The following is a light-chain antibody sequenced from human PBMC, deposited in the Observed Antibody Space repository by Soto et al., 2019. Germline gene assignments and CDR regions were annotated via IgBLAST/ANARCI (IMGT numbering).Light chain of an antibody. Sequence: EIVMTQSPATLSVSPGERATLSCRASQSVSSNLAWYQQKPGQAPRLLIYGASTRATGIPARFSGSGSGTEFTLTISSLQSEDFAVYYCQKYNNWLDFGGGTKVEIK. CDR2: GAS. J-gene: IGKJ4*01. V-gene: IGKV3-15*01. CDR1: QSVSSN. CDR3: QKYNNWLD.